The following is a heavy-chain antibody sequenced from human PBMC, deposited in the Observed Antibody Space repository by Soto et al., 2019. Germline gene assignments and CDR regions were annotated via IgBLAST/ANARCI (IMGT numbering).Heavy chain of an antibody. CDR2: IIPLFGTT. Sequence: QVQLVQSGAEVRKPGSSVKVSCEASGGTFSSYALNWMRQAPGQGLEWMGGIIPLFGTTTYAEKFQGRVTITADESTRTAFLELSRLTSEDTAVYYCARDGGGATFDYWGQGTLVTVSS. CDR1: GGTFSSYA. V-gene: IGHV1-69*12. J-gene: IGHJ4*02. D-gene: IGHD1-26*01. CDR3: ARDGGGATFDY.